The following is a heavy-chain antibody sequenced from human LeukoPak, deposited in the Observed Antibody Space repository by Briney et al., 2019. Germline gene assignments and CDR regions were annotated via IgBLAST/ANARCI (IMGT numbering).Heavy chain of an antibody. CDR3: ASGLRGVWSGYHYYYYYGMDV. Sequence: SETLSLTCAVYGGSFSGYYWSWIRQPPGKGLEWIGEINHSGSTNYNPSLKSRVTISVDTSKNQFSLKLSSVTAADTAVYYCASGLRGVWSGYHYYYYYGMDVWGQGTTVTVSS. V-gene: IGHV4-34*01. CDR2: INHSGST. D-gene: IGHD3-3*01. CDR1: GGSFSGYY. J-gene: IGHJ6*02.